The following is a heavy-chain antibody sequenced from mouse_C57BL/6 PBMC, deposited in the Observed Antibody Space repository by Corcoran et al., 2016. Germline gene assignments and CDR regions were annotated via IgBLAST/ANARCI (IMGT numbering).Heavy chain of an antibody. CDR3: ARGYYYYVSSYGFAY. D-gene: IGHD1-1*01. V-gene: IGHV9-3*01. Sequence: QIQLVQSGPELKKPGETVKISCKASGYTFTTYGMSWVKQAPGKGLKWMGWINTYSGVPTYADDFKGRFAFSLETSASTAYLQINNLKNEDTATYFCARGYYYYVSSYGFAYWGQGTLVTVSA. CDR1: GYTFTTYG. CDR2: INTYSGVP. J-gene: IGHJ3*01.